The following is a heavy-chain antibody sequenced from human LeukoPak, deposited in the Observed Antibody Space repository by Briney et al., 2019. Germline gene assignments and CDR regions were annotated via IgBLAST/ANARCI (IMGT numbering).Heavy chain of an antibody. CDR3: ARTTEAHSWRTRYYDYYMDV. J-gene: IGHJ6*03. CDR2: INHSGST. CDR1: GGSFSGYY. Sequence: SETLSLTCAVYGGSFSGYYWSWIRQPPGKGLEWMGEINHSGSTNYNPSLKSRVTISVDTSKNQFSLKLSSVTAADTAVYYCARTTEAHSWRTRYYDYYMDVWGKGTTVTVSS. V-gene: IGHV4-34*01. D-gene: IGHD6-13*01.